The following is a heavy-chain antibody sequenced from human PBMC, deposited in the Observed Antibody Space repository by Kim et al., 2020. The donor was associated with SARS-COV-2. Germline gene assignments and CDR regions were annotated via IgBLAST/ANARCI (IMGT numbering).Heavy chain of an antibody. D-gene: IGHD2-21*01. CDR3: ARDLVKGPRAFDI. CDR1: GGSLSSGAYC. V-gene: IGHV4-31*03. CDR2: IYYSGTT. J-gene: IGHJ3*02. Sequence: SETLSLTCTVSGGSLSSGAYCWSWFRQHPGMGLEWIGCIYYSGTTYYNPSLKSRVTISVDTSKNQFSRNLSPVTAADTAVYYCARDLVKGPRAFDIWGQGTMVTVPS.